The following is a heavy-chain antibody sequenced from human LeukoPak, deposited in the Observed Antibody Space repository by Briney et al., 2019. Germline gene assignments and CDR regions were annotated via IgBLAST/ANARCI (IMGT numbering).Heavy chain of an antibody. CDR1: GGSISSYY. CDR2: INHSGST. J-gene: IGHJ4*02. CDR3: ARGPRPFMIVVVRGYFDY. Sequence: SETLSLTCTVSGGSISSYYWSWIRQPPGKGLEWIGEINHSGSTNYNPSLKSRVTISVDTSKNQFSLKLSSVTAADTAVYYCARGPRPFMIVVVRGYFDYWGQGTLVTVSS. D-gene: IGHD3-22*01. V-gene: IGHV4-34*01.